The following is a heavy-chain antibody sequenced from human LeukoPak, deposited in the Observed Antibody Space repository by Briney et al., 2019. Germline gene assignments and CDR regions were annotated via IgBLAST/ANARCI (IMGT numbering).Heavy chain of an antibody. CDR1: GFTFSSYA. V-gene: IGHV3-23*01. J-gene: IGHJ5*02. Sequence: GGSLRLSCAASGFTFSSYAMSWVRQAPGKGLEWVSAISGSGGSTYYADSVKGRFTISRDNSKNTLYLQMNSLRAEATAVYYCAKRDLPAAILSNWFDPWGQGTLVTVSS. CDR3: AKRDLPAAILSNWFDP. CDR2: ISGSGGST. D-gene: IGHD2-2*02.